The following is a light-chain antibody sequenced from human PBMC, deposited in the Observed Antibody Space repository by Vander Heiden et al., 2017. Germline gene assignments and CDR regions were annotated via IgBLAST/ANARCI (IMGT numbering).Light chain of an antibody. V-gene: IGLV1-51*01. CDR3: GTWDSSLSAAV. CDR2: DNN. J-gene: IGLJ7*01. Sequence: QSVLTQPPSVSAAPGQQVTISCSGSSSNIGKNYVCWYQQLPGTAPKLLIYDNNKRPSGIPDRFSGSKSGTSATLGTTGLQTGDEADYYCGTWDSSLSAAVFGGGTQLTVL. CDR1: SSNIGKNY.